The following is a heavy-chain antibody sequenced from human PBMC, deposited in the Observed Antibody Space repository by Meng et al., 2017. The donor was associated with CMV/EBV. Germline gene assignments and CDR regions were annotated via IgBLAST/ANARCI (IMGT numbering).Heavy chain of an antibody. Sequence: GGSLRLSCAASGFTFSSYAMHWVRQAPGKGLEWVAVVWYDGSNKYYADSVKGRFTISRDNSKNTLYLQMNSLRAEDTGVYYCARDTDSRRWSGYYGWFDPWGQGTLVTVSA. CDR2: VWYDGSNK. D-gene: IGHD3-3*01. J-gene: IGHJ5*02. V-gene: IGHV3-33*01. CDR3: ARDTDSRRWSGYYGWFDP. CDR1: GFTFSSYA.